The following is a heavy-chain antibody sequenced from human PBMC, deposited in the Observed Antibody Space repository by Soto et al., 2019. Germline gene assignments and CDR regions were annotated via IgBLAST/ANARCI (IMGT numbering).Heavy chain of an antibody. V-gene: IGHV1-69*02. CDR2: IIPILGIA. CDR1: GGTFSSYT. J-gene: IGHJ4*02. CDR3: ARKSRNYDFDY. D-gene: IGHD3-3*01. Sequence: SVKVSCQASGGTFSSYTISWVRQAPGQGLEWMGRIIPILGIANYAQKFQGRVTITADKSTSTAYMELSSLRSEDTAVYYCARKSRNYDFDYWGQGTLVTVSS.